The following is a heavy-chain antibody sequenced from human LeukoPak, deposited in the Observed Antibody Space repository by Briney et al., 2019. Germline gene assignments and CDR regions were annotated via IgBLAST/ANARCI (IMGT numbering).Heavy chain of an antibody. V-gene: IGHV3-48*03. CDR2: ISSNGSTI. J-gene: IGHJ4*02. Sequence: PGGSLRLSCAASGFTFSSYEMNWVRQAPGKGLEWVSYISSNGSTIYYADSVKGRFTISRDNAKNSLYLQMNSLRAEDTAVYYCARDPITIFGVVIILHFDYWGQGTLVTVSS. D-gene: IGHD3-3*01. CDR3: ARDPITIFGVVIILHFDY. CDR1: GFTFSSYE.